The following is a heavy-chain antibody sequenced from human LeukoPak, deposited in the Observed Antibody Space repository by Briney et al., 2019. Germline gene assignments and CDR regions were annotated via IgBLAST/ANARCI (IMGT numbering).Heavy chain of an antibody. CDR2: IYYSGST. Sequence: PSETLSLTCTVSGGSISSGGYYWSWIRQHPGKGLEWIAYIYYSGSTYYNPSLKSRVTISVDKSKNQFSLKLSSVTAADTAVYYCAGSLGPEGAGPNDYWGQGTLVTVSS. CDR3: AGSLGPEGAGPNDY. J-gene: IGHJ4*02. D-gene: IGHD3-16*01. CDR1: GGSISSGGYY. V-gene: IGHV4-31*09.